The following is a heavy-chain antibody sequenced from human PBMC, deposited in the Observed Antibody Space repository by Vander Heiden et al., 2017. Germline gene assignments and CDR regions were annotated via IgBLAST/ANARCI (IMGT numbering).Heavy chain of an antibody. Sequence: EVQLVESGGGLVQPGGSLRLSCAASGFTLSSYDMHWVRQATGKGLEWVSAIGTAGDTYYPGSVKGRFTISRENAKNSLYLQMNSLRAGDTAVYYCARGAGSGWYFYYYGMDVWGQGTTVTVSS. D-gene: IGHD6-19*01. V-gene: IGHV3-13*01. CDR3: ARGAGSGWYFYYYGMDV. J-gene: IGHJ6*02. CDR1: GFTLSSYD. CDR2: IGTAGDT.